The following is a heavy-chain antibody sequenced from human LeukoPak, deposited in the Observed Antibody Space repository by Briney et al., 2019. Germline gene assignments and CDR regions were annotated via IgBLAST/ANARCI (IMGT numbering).Heavy chain of an antibody. D-gene: IGHD6-19*01. CDR1: GGSISSSSYY. J-gene: IGHJ4*02. Sequence: SETLSLTCTVSGGSISSSSYYWGWIRQPPGKGLEWIGSMYYSGSTYYSPSLKSRVTMSLDPPKNQFSLKLTSVTAADTAVYYCARALRLYQWLVPGQSFDYWGQGTLVTVSS. CDR2: MYYSGST. CDR3: ARALRLYQWLVPGQSFDY. V-gene: IGHV4-39*07.